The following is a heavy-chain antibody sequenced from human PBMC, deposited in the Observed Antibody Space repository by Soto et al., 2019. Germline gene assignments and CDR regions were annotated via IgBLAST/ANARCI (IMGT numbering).Heavy chain of an antibody. CDR3: AKATRIAVAGGSYYFDY. V-gene: IGHV3-9*01. Sequence: EVQLVESGGGLVQPGRSLRLSCAASGFTFDDYAMHWVRQAPGKGLEWVSGISWNSGSIGYADSVKGRFTISRDNAKNSLYLQMNSLRAEDTALYYCAKATRIAVAGGSYYFDYWGQGTLVTVSS. J-gene: IGHJ4*02. D-gene: IGHD6-19*01. CDR1: GFTFDDYA. CDR2: ISWNSGSI.